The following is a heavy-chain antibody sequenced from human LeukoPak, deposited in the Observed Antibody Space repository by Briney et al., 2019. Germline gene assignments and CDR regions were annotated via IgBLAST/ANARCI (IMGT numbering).Heavy chain of an antibody. CDR2: IYTSGST. V-gene: IGHV4-4*09. Sequence: PSETLSLTCTVSGGSISSYYWSWIRQPPGKGLEWIGHIYTSGSTNSTPSLTSRVTISVDTSKNQFSLKLSSVTAADTAVYYCARSHYYYMDVWGNGTTVTVSS. J-gene: IGHJ6*03. CDR1: GGSISSYY. CDR3: ARSHYYYMDV.